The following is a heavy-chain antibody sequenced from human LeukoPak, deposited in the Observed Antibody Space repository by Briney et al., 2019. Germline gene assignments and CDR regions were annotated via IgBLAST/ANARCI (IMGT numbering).Heavy chain of an antibody. CDR3: ARVGKAARSEWFDP. Sequence: PGGSLRLSCAASGFTFSIYAMTWVRQAPGKGLEWVSPISGGGATYYADSVKGRFTISRDNSKNTLYLQMNSLRADDTAVYYCARVGKAARSEWFDPWGQGTLVTVSS. J-gene: IGHJ5*02. V-gene: IGHV3-23*01. D-gene: IGHD6-6*01. CDR1: GFTFSIYA. CDR2: ISGGGAT.